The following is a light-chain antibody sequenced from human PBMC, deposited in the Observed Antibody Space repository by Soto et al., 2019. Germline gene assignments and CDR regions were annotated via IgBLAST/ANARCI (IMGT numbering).Light chain of an antibody. V-gene: IGKV1-39*01. J-gene: IGKJ1*01. CDR3: QQSFSSPPWT. Sequence: DIQMTQSPSSLSASVGDRVNITCRASQDIAGYLAWYQQKPGKAPNLLIYAASSLHSGVPSRFSGSGSGTDFTPTISSLQPEDFATYYCQQSFSSPPWTFGQGTKVDI. CDR1: QDIAGY. CDR2: AAS.